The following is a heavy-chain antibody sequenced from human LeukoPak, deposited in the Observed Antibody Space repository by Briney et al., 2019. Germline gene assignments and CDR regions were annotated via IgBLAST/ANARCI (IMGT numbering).Heavy chain of an antibody. D-gene: IGHD5-18*01. CDR2: IYYSGSA. V-gene: IGHV4-59*01. CDR1: GXSISSYY. J-gene: IGHJ4*02. Sequence: PSETLSLTCTVSGXSISSYYGSWIRQPPGKGLEWIGYIYYSGSANCNPSLKSRVTMSLDTSKNQFSLKLSSVTAADTAVYYCARSDPGYSYGYFDYWGQGTLVTVSS. CDR3: ARSDPGYSYGYFDY.